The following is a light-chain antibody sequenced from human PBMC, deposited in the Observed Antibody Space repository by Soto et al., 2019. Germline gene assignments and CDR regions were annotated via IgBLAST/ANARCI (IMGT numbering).Light chain of an antibody. CDR1: QDITNF. V-gene: IGKV1-9*01. CDR2: GAS. J-gene: IGKJ2*01. Sequence: DIPLTQSPSFLSAAVGDRVTITCRASQDITNFLAWYQQKPGKAPELLIYGASTLHSGVPARFSGSGSGTEFTLTISSLQPEDFATYHCQHLNSYPYTFGQGTKLEIK. CDR3: QHLNSYPYT.